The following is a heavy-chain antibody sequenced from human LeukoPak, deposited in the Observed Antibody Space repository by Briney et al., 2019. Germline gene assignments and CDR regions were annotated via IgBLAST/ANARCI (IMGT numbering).Heavy chain of an antibody. D-gene: IGHD3-22*01. J-gene: IGHJ3*02. CDR1: GFTFSSYG. CDR3: AKMWDYYDSSGYYGYDAFDI. V-gene: IGHV3-30*18. CDR2: ISYDGSNK. Sequence: GGSLRLSCAASGFTFSSYGMHWVRQAPGKGLEWVAVISYDGSNKYYADSVKGRFTISRDNSKNTLYLQMNSLRAEDTAAYYCAKMWDYYDSSGYYGYDAFDIWGQGTMVTVSS.